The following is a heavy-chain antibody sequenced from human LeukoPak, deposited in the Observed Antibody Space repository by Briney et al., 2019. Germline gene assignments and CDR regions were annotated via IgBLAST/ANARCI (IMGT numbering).Heavy chain of an antibody. V-gene: IGHV3-23*05. CDR1: GFTFSSYG. Sequence: PGGSLRLSCAASGFTFSSYGMSWVRQAPGKGLEWVSSIFSSTHYSDSVNGRFTISRDNSKNTLYLQMNSLRAEDKAVYYCARRAGAYSHPYDSWGQRTLVTVSS. J-gene: IGHJ4*02. D-gene: IGHD4/OR15-4a*01. CDR2: IFSST. CDR3: ARRAGAYSHPYDS.